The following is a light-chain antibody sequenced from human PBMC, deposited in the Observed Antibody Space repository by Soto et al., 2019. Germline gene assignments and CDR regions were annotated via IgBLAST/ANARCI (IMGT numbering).Light chain of an antibody. Sequence: EIVLTQSPGTLSLSPAERATLSCRASESIRNNYLAWYQQIPGQPPRVLIHDASTRSTGTPDRFSGSGSGTDFTLTISRLEPEDFAVYYCQQSGSTPWTFGQGTKVEIK. J-gene: IGKJ1*01. V-gene: IGKV3-20*01. CDR2: DAS. CDR1: ESIRNNY. CDR3: QQSGSTPWT.